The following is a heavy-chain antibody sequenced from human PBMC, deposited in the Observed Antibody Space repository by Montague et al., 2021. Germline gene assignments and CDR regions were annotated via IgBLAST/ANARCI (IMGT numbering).Heavy chain of an antibody. Sequence: SLRLSCAASGFSFNYYAMAWVRQAPGKGLEWVSAISGGGGNTYYAGSAKGRFTISRDSSESTVFLQMNSLRVEDSAVYYCAKGPYDDGSYLLHFESWGQGTLVTVSS. V-gene: IGHV3-23*01. CDR3: AKGPYDDGSYLLHFES. CDR2: ISGGGGNT. CDR1: GFSFNYYA. J-gene: IGHJ4*02. D-gene: IGHD1-26*01.